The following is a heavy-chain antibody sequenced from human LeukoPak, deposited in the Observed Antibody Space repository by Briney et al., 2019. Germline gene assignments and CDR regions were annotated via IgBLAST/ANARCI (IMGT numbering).Heavy chain of an antibody. V-gene: IGHV3-23*01. Sequence: PGGSLRLSCSASGFTFSNYAMTWVRQAPGKGLEWVSAISTGSFNTYYADSVKGRFTISRDNSKNTLYLQMNSLRAEDTAVYYCARDEYLWVVIQLGLFDYWGQGTLVTVSS. CDR2: ISTGSFNT. CDR3: ARDEYLWVVIQLGLFDY. CDR1: GFTFSNYA. D-gene: IGHD2-2*01. J-gene: IGHJ4*02.